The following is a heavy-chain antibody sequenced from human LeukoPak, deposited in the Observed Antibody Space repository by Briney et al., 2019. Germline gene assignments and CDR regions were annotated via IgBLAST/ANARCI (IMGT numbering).Heavy chain of an antibody. CDR3: ARGYSGYDSAHYYYGMDV. J-gene: IGHJ6*02. Sequence: ASVKVSCKASGGTFSSYAISWVRQAPGQGLEWMGGIIPIFGTANYAQKFQGRVTITADESTSTAYMELSSLRSEDTAVYYCARGYSGYDSAHYYYGMDVWGQGTTVTVSS. CDR1: GGTFSSYA. D-gene: IGHD5-12*01. CDR2: IIPIFGTA. V-gene: IGHV1-69*01.